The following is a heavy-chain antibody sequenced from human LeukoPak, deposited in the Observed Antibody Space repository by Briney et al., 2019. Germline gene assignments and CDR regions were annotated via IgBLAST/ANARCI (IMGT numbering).Heavy chain of an antibody. D-gene: IGHD3-3*01. V-gene: IGHV3-33*01. CDR3: ARARYCDFWSGYYTFYYYYGMDV. CDR1: GFTFSSYG. Sequence: GSLRLSCAASGFTFSSYGMHWVRQAPGKGLEWVAVIWYDGSNKYYADSVKGRFTISRDNSKNTLYLQMNSLRAEDTAVYYCARARYCDFWSGYYTFYYYYGMDVWGQGTTVTVSS. CDR2: IWYDGSNK. J-gene: IGHJ6*02.